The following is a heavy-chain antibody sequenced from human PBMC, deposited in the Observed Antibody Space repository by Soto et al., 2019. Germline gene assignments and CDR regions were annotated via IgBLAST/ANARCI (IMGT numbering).Heavy chain of an antibody. CDR3: AKDQDSRRLDY. J-gene: IGHJ4*02. CDR1: GLTFSCCG. V-gene: IGHV3-30*18. CDR2: VSNDGRNK. Sequence: PGGSLRLSCAGSGLTFSCCGMHWVRQAPGQGLQWVAVVSNDGRNKFYADSVKGRFTISRDNSQNTVFLQIGSLRDEDTAVYYCAKDQDSRRLDYWGQGTLVTVSS. D-gene: IGHD6-13*01.